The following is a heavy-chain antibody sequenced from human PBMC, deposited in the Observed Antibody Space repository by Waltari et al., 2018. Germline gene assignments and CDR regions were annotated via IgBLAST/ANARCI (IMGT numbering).Heavy chain of an antibody. Sequence: QVQLQQWGAGLLKPSEPLSLTCAVYGGSFSGYSWSWIRQPPGKGLGWIGEINHSGSTNYNPSLKSRVTISVDTSKNQFSLKLSSVTAADTAVYYCARGPSRRWRYDSSGYYFLFDYWGQGTLVTVSS. CDR3: ARGPSRRWRYDSSGYYFLFDY. CDR2: INHSGST. V-gene: IGHV4-34*01. D-gene: IGHD3-22*01. J-gene: IGHJ4*02. CDR1: GGSFSGYS.